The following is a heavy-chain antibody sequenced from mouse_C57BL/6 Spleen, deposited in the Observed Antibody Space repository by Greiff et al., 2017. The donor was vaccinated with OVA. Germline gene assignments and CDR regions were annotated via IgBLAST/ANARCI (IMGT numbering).Heavy chain of an antibody. V-gene: IGHV1-85*01. Sequence: VQGVESGPELVKPGASVKLSCKASGYTFTSYDINWVKQRPGQGLEWIGWIYPRDGSTKYNEKFKGKATLTVDTSSSTAYMELHSLTSEDSAVYFCARGAVVEDWYFDVWGTGTTVTVSS. D-gene: IGHD1-1*01. CDR3: ARGAVVEDWYFDV. CDR1: GYTFTSYD. J-gene: IGHJ1*03. CDR2: IYPRDGST.